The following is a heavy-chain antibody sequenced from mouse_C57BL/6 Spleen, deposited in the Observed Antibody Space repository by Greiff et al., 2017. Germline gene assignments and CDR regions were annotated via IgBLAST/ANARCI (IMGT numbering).Heavy chain of an antibody. CDR1: GYSFTSYY. CDR2: IYPGSGNT. Sequence: VQLQESGPELVKPGASVKISCKASGYSFTSYYIHWVKQRPGQGLEWIGWIYPGSGNTKYNEKFKGKATLTAGTSSSTAYMQLSSLTSEDSAVYYCPRGDYYAMDYWGQGTSVTVSS. CDR3: PRGDYYAMDY. J-gene: IGHJ4*01. V-gene: IGHV1-66*01.